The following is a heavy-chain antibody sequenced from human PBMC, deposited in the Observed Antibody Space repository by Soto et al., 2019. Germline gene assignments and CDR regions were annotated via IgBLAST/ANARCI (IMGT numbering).Heavy chain of an antibody. V-gene: IGHV4-30-2*01. D-gene: IGHD3-10*01. J-gene: IGHJ3*02. CDR3: ARGPPSNYYGSGFGDAFDI. CDR2: IYHSGST. Sequence: LSLTCAVSGGSSSSGGYSWSWIRQPPGKGLEWIGYIYHSGSTYYNPSLKSRVTISVDRSKNQFSLKLSSVTAADTAVYYCARGPPSNYYGSGFGDAFDIWGQGTMVTVSS. CDR1: GGSSSSGGYS.